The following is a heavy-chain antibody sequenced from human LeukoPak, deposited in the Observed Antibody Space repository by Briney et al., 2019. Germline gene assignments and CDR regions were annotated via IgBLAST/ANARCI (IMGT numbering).Heavy chain of an antibody. V-gene: IGHV3-21*01. Sequence: PGGSLRLSCAASGFTFSSYSMNWVRQAPGKGLEWVSSISSSSSYIYYADSVKGRFTISRDNAKNSLYLQMNSLRAEDTAVYYCARDSSIAAAGIGPNYFDYWGQGTLVTVSS. CDR3: ARDSSIAAAGIGPNYFDY. CDR2: ISSSSSYI. D-gene: IGHD6-13*01. J-gene: IGHJ4*02. CDR1: GFTFSSYS.